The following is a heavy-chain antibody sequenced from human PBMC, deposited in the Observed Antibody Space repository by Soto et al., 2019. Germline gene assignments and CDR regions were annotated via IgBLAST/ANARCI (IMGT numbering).Heavy chain of an antibody. CDR2: GSNYNDNT. CDR3: ARDRGGYFDY. J-gene: IGHJ4*02. V-gene: IGHV1-18*04. CDR1: GYTFTSYG. Sequence: QVQLVQSGAEVKKPGASVKVSCKASGYTFTSYGISWVRQAPGQGLEWMGWGSNYNDNTNYAQKLQGRVTLTTDTSTNTVYMELRSLRSDDTAMYYCARDRGGYFDYWGQGSLVTVSS. D-gene: IGHD3-16*01.